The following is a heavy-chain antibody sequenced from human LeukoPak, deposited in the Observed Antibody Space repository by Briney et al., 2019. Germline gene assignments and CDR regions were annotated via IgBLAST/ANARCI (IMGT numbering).Heavy chain of an antibody. D-gene: IGHD1-26*01. CDR2: IYYSGST. CDR3: ARDSGNYYFDY. J-gene: IGHJ4*02. Sequence: PSQTLSLTCTVSGGSISSGGYYWSWIRQHPGKGLEWIGSIYYSGSTYCNPSLKSRVMKSVDTSKNQFSLKLSSVTAADTAVYYCARDSGNYYFDYWGQGTLVTVSS. CDR1: GGSISSGGYY. V-gene: IGHV4-31*03.